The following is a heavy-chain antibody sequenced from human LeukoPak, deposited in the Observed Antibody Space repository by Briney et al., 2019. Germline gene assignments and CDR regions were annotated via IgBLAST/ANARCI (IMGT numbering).Heavy chain of an antibody. J-gene: IGHJ3*02. CDR1: GGSFSGYY. V-gene: IGHV4-34*01. Sequence: SETLSLTCAVYGGSFSGYYWSWIRQPPGKGLEWIGEINHSGSTNYNPSLKSRVTISVDTSKNQFSLKLSSVTAADTAVYYCAREQLDQELLWFLPLTINAFDIWGQGTMVTVSS. CDR2: INHSGST. D-gene: IGHD3-10*01. CDR3: AREQLDQELLWFLPLTINAFDI.